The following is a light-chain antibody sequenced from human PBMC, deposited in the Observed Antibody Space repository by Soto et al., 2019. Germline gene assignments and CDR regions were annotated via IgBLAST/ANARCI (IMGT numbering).Light chain of an antibody. Sequence: DIQMTQSPSTLSGSVGDRVTITCRASQTISSWLAWYQQKPGKAPKLLIYKASTLKSGVPSRFSGSGSGTHFTFTIASLQPEDTAIYYCQQYYDLPITFGQGIRLEIK. J-gene: IGKJ5*01. CDR1: QTISSW. CDR2: KAS. CDR3: QQYYDLPIT. V-gene: IGKV1-5*03.